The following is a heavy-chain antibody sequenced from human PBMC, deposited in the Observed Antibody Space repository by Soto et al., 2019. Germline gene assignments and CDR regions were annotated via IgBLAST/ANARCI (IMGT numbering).Heavy chain of an antibody. Sequence: GGSLRLSCAASGFIFSNAWMNWVRQAPGKGLEWVGRIKSKTNGGTTDYAAPVKGRFTISRDDSKSTLYLQMNSLKIEDTAVYYCTVPSDYYINYWGQGTLVTVSS. CDR1: GFIFSNAW. D-gene: IGHD3-22*01. J-gene: IGHJ4*02. V-gene: IGHV3-15*07. CDR3: TVPSDYYINY. CDR2: IKSKTNGGTT.